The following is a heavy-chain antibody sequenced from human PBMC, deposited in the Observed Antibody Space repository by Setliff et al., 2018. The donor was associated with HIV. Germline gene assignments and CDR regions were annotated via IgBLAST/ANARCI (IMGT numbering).Heavy chain of an antibody. V-gene: IGHV1-2*02. J-gene: IGHJ4*02. Sequence: ASVKVSCKASGYTFNNYGISWVRQAPGQGLEWMGWINTHSGATKNAQKFQGRVTMTRDTSISTAYMELSRLRSDDTAVYYCARSTTADWGQGTMVTVSS. CDR1: GYTFNNYG. CDR3: ARSTTAD. D-gene: IGHD4-17*01. CDR2: INTHSGAT.